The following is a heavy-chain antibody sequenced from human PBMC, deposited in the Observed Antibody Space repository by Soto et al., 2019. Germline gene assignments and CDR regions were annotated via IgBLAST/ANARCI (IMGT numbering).Heavy chain of an antibody. D-gene: IGHD2-8*01. V-gene: IGHV4-4*02. CDR1: GDSISSANW. CDR3: ATFSGFFTISPFDA. CDR2: IYHSGST. J-gene: IGHJ5*02. Sequence: NPSETLSLTCGVSGDSISSANWWSWVRQSPGKGLEWIGEIYHSGSTNFNPSLQSRVTMSVDKSKNEFSLQLTSVTAADAAVYYCATFSGFFTISPFDAWGQGILVTVSS.